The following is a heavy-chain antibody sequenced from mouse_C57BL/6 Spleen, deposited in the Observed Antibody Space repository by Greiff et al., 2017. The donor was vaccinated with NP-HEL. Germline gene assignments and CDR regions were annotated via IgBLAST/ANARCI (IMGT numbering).Heavy chain of an antibody. CDR3: AGMITTGSYFDY. D-gene: IGHD2-4*01. CDR1: GYTFTSYW. V-gene: IGHV1-55*01. CDR2: IYPGSGST. J-gene: IGHJ2*01. Sequence: QVQLKQSGAELVKPGASVKMSCKASGYTFTSYWITWVKQRPGQGLEWIGDIYPGSGSTNYNEKFKSKATLTVDTSSSTAYMQLSSLTSEDSAVYYCAGMITTGSYFDYWGQGTTLTVSS.